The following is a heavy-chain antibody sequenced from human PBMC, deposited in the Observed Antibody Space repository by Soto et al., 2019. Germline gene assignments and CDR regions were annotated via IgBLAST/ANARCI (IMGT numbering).Heavy chain of an antibody. Sequence: QVRLVQSGAEVKKPGSSVKVSCKASGGTFSSYAISWVRQAPGQGLEWMGGIIPIFGTANYAQKFQGRVTITADESTSTAYMELSRLRSEDTAVYYCARVYDILTCQYPHLIFDYWGQGTLVTVSS. CDR1: GGTFSSYA. J-gene: IGHJ4*02. CDR3: ARVYDILTCQYPHLIFDY. V-gene: IGHV1-69*01. CDR2: IIPIFGTA. D-gene: IGHD3-9*01.